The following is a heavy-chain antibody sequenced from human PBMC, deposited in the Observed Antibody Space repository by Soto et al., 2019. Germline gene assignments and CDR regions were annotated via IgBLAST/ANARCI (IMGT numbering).Heavy chain of an antibody. CDR3: ARDLSADYGSLWFDP. V-gene: IGHV3-30-3*01. CDR1: GLTFSSDA. CDR2: ISYDGINI. J-gene: IGHJ5*02. Sequence: QVQLVESGGGVVQPGRSLRLSCAASGLTFSSDAMHWVRQAPGRGLEWVAVISYDGINIHYADSVKGRFTISRDNSKTTLYLQMNSLRGEDTAVYYCARDLSADYGSLWFDPWGQGTLVSVSS. D-gene: IGHD4-17*01.